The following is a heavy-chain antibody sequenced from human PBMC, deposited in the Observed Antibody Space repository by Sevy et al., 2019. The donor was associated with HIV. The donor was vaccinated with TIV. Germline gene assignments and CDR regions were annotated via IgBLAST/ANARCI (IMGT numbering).Heavy chain of an antibody. CDR1: GFSFSTYW. V-gene: IGHV3-74*01. J-gene: IGHJ4*02. CDR3: ARVRIGGAFDY. CDR2: INTDGSVT. Sequence: GGSLRLSCAASGFSFSTYWMHWVRQAPGKGLVWVSRINTDGSVTVYADSLKGRVTVSRDNARNTLYLQLNSLKADDTAVDYCARVRIGGAFDYWGQGTLVTVSS. D-gene: IGHD2-21*01.